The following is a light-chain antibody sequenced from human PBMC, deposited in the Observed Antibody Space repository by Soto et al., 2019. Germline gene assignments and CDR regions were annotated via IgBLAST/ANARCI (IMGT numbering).Light chain of an antibody. V-gene: IGKV3-20*01. CDR2: NAS. J-gene: IGKJ2*01. Sequence: EIVLTQSPGTLSLSPGERATLFCRASQSVSSNFLAWYQQKPGQAPRLLIYNASRRAAGIPDRFSGSGSGTDFTLNINIMEPEDFGVYYCQGYSTSSPRYTFGQGTKLEIK. CDR1: QSVSSNF. CDR3: QGYSTSSPRYT.